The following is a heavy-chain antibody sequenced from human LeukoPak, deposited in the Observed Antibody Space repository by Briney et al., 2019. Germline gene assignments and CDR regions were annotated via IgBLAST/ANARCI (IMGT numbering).Heavy chain of an antibody. V-gene: IGHV3-30*18. CDR3: AKDSSRWAFDS. CDR1: GVTLSSYG. Sequence: GGSLRLSCTASGVTLSSYGMHWVRQAPGKGLEWVAVTSYDGSNEYYADSMKGRFTVSRDNSKNTLYLQMNGLRTEDTAVYYCAKDSSRWAFDSWGQGTLATVSS. CDR2: TSYDGSNE. D-gene: IGHD6-13*01. J-gene: IGHJ4*02.